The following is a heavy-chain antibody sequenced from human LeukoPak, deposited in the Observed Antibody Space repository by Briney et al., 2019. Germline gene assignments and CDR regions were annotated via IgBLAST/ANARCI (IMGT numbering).Heavy chain of an antibody. CDR2: ISSSSSYI. D-gene: IGHD2-8*01. V-gene: IGHV3-21*01. Sequence: PGGSLRLSCAASGFTFSSHSMNWVRQAPGKGLEWVSSISSSSSYIYYADSVKGRFTISRDNAKNSLYLQMNSLRAEDTAVYYCARDLSYAYYYMDVWGKGTTVTVSS. J-gene: IGHJ6*03. CDR3: ARDLSYAYYYMDV. CDR1: GFTFSSHS.